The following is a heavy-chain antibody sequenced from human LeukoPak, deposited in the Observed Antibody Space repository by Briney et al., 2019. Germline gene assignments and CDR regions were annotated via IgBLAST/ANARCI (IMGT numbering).Heavy chain of an antibody. J-gene: IGHJ4*02. D-gene: IGHD3-10*01. CDR1: GFTFSTYV. Sequence: GRSLRLSCAASGFTFSTYVIHWVRQAPGKGLDWVAVMSFDGKNTYYADSVKGRFTVSRDNPKNTLYLQMNSLRPEDTAVYYCAREGFYGSGSSPTFYFDYWGQGTLVTVSS. CDR2: MSFDGKNT. V-gene: IGHV3-30*04. CDR3: AREGFYGSGSSPTFYFDY.